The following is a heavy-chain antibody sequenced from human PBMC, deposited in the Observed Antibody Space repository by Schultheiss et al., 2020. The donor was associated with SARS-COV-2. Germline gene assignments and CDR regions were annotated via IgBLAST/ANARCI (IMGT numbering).Heavy chain of an antibody. D-gene: IGHD3-3*01. CDR1: GGSISSYY. Sequence: SETLSLTCTVSGGSISSYYWSWIRQPPGKGLEWIGYIYYSGSTNYNPSLKSRVTISVDTSKNQFSLKLSSVTAADTAVYYCARGRGTTIFGVAYYGMYVWGQGTTVTVSS. CDR2: IYYSGST. V-gene: IGHV4-59*01. J-gene: IGHJ6*02. CDR3: ARGRGTTIFGVAYYGMYV.